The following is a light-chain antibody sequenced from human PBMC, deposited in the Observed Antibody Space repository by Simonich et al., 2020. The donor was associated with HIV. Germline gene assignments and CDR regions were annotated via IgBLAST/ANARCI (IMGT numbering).Light chain of an antibody. CDR1: QSVCSY. CDR3: QQRSNWPRT. Sequence: EIVLTQSPATLSLSPGKRATLSCRASQSVCSYLAWYQQKPGQAPRLLIYDASNRATGIPARCSGSGSGTDFTLTISSLEPEDFAVYYCQQRSNWPRTFGQGTKLEIK. J-gene: IGKJ2*01. CDR2: DAS. V-gene: IGKV3-11*01.